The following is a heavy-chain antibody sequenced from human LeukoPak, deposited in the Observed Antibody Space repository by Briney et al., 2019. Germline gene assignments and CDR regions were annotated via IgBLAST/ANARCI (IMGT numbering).Heavy chain of an antibody. D-gene: IGHD6-13*01. CDR1: GLTFSSYA. CDR3: AKDVIAAAGTFCFDY. Sequence: GGSLRLSCAASGLTFSSYALSWVRQAPGKGLEWVSLISGSGRGTEYGDSVKGRFTISRDSSKNTLSLQMNSLKAEDTAVYYCAKDVIAAAGTFCFDYWGQGTLVTVSS. CDR2: ISGSGRGT. V-gene: IGHV3-23*01. J-gene: IGHJ4*02.